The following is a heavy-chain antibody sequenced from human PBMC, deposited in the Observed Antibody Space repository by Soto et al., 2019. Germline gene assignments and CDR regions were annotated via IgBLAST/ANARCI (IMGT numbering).Heavy chain of an antibody. D-gene: IGHD6-6*01. J-gene: IGHJ6*02. CDR2: ISSSSSYI. CDR3: ARDHIAATYYGMDV. V-gene: IGHV3-21*01. Sequence: GGSLRLSCAASGFTFSSYSMNWVRQAPGKGLEWVSSISSSSSYIYYADSVKGRFTISRDNAKNSLYLQINSLRAEDTAVYYCARDHIAATYYGMDVWGQGTTVTVSS. CDR1: GFTFSSYS.